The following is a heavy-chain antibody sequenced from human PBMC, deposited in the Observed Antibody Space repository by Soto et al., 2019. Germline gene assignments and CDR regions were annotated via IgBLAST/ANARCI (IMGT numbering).Heavy chain of an antibody. CDR3: VKDTYILVGATHLDS. CDR2: ISWNSDMI. D-gene: IGHD1-26*01. CDR1: GFTFDDYA. J-gene: IGHJ4*02. Sequence: SLRLSCAASGFTFDDYAMHWVRQGPGKGLECVSGISWNSDMITYADSVKGRFTVSRDNAKNSLDLEMNSLRVEDTALYYCVKDTYILVGATHLDSWGQGXLVTVHS. V-gene: IGHV3-9*01.